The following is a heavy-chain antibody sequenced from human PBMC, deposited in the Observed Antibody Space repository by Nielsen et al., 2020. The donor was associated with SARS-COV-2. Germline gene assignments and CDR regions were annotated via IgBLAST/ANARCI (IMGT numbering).Heavy chain of an antibody. CDR3: TRGPRRVVGATIDY. CDR2: IRSRRYGGTT. CDR1: GFTISSSF. V-gene: IGHV3-49*04. D-gene: IGHD1-26*01. Sequence: GESLKISCGASGFTISSSFMSWVRQAAGKGLEWVGFIRSRRYGGTTEYAASVKGRFTISRDDSKSIAYLQMNSLKTEDTAVYYCTRGPRRVVGATIDYWGQGTLVTVSS. J-gene: IGHJ4*02.